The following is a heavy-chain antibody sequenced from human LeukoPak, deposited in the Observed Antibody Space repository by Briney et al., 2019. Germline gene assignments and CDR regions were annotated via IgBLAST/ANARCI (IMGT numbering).Heavy chain of an antibody. V-gene: IGHV3-7*01. Sequence: GGSLRLSCAASGFTFSSYWMSWVRQAPGKGLEWVANIKQDGSEKYYVDSVEGRFTMSRDNAKNSLYLQLNSLRAEDTAVYYCARLGEKADFDYWGQGTLVTVSS. J-gene: IGHJ4*02. CDR2: IKQDGSEK. D-gene: IGHD3-16*01. CDR3: ARLGEKADFDY. CDR1: GFTFSSYW.